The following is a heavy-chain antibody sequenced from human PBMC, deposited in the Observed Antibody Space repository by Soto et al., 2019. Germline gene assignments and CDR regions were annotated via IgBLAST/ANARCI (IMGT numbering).Heavy chain of an antibody. J-gene: IGHJ4*02. V-gene: IGHV3-30-3*01. CDR2: ISYDGSNK. CDR1: GFTFSSYA. CDR3: ARAYEGDYFDY. Sequence: QVQLVESGGGVVQPGRSLRLSCAASGFTFSSYAMHWVRQAPGKGLEWVAVISYDGSNKYYADDVKGRFTISRDNSKNTQYLQMNSLRAEDTAVYYCARAYEGDYFDYWGQGTLVTVSS. D-gene: IGHD3-16*01.